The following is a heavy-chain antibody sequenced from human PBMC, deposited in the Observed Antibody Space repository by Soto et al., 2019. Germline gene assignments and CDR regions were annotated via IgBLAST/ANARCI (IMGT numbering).Heavy chain of an antibody. V-gene: IGHV1-8*01. D-gene: IGHD2-2*01. CDR2: MNPNSGNT. J-gene: IGHJ5*02. CDR1: GYTFSNYD. CDR3: EKLSCNTSCRFDP. Sequence: ASVKVSCKASGYTFSNYDSNWVRQATGQGLEWMGWMNPNSGNTGYAQKFQGRVTLTRNTSISTAYMELSSLRSEDTAVYYCEKLSCNTSCRFDPWGQGTLVTVLL.